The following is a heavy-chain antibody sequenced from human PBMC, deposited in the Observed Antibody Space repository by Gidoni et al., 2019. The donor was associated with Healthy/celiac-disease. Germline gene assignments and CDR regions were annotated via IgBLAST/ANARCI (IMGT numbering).Heavy chain of an antibody. V-gene: IGHV4-39*01. CDR3: ARLFPYCGGDCYSGGWFDP. CDR2: IYYSGST. Sequence: QLQLQESGPGLVKPSETLSLTCTVSGGSISSSRYYWGWIRQPPGKGLEWIGSIYYSGSTYYNPSLKSRVTISVDTSKNQFSLKLSSVTAADTAVYYCARLFPYCGGDCYSGGWFDPWGQGTLVTVSS. D-gene: IGHD2-21*02. CDR1: GGSISSSRYY. J-gene: IGHJ5*02.